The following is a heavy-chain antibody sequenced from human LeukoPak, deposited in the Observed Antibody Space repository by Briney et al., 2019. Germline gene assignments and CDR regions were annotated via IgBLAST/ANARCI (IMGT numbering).Heavy chain of an antibody. V-gene: IGHV4-4*07. J-gene: IGHJ5*02. CDR2: IHTSGST. CDR3: APPPYYYETNGYSVA. D-gene: IGHD3-22*01. Sequence: SETLSLTCTVSGVSISSYYWSWIRQPAGKGLEWIGRIHTSGSTNYNPSLKSRVTMSVDTSKNQFSLKLSSVTAADTAVYYCAPPPYYYETNGYSVAWGQGTLVTVSS. CDR1: GVSISSYY.